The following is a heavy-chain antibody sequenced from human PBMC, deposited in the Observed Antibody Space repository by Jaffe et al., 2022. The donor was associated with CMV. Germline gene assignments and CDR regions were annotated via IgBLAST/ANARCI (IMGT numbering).Heavy chain of an antibody. CDR3: ARQIFRGGATPHRFDP. CDR2: IYYSGST. V-gene: IGHV4-59*08. CDR1: GGSISSYY. J-gene: IGHJ5*02. Sequence: QVQLQESGPGLVKPSETLSLTCTVSGGSISSYYWSWIRQPPGKGLEWIGYIYYSGSTNYNPSLKSRVTISVDTSKNQFSLKLSSVTAADTAVYYCARQIFRGGATPHRFDPWGQGTLVTVSS. D-gene: IGHD1-26*01.